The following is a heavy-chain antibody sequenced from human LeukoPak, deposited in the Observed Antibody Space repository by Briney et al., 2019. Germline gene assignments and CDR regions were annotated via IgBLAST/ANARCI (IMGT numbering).Heavy chain of an antibody. J-gene: IGHJ4*02. CDR1: GYTFTSYG. CDR3: ARDHNNGDYSDY. D-gene: IGHD1/OR15-1a*01. V-gene: IGHV1-18*01. CDR2: ISAYNGNT. Sequence: ASVKDSCKASGYTFTSYGISWVRQAPGQGLEWMGWISAYNGNTNYAQKLQGRVTMTTDTSTSTAYMELRSLRSDDTAVYYCARDHNNGDYSDYWGQGTLVTVSS.